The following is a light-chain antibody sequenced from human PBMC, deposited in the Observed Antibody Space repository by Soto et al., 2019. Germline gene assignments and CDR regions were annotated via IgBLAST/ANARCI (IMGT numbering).Light chain of an antibody. Sequence: QSVLTQPPSASGTPGQRVTISCSGSSSNIGSNTVSWYQHLPGTVPKLLIYYHNQRPSGVPDRFSGSKSGTSASLAISGLQSEDEANYYCATWDDSLNVVLFGGGTKLTVL. CDR2: YHN. CDR3: ATWDDSLNVVL. J-gene: IGLJ2*01. V-gene: IGLV1-44*01. CDR1: SSNIGSNT.